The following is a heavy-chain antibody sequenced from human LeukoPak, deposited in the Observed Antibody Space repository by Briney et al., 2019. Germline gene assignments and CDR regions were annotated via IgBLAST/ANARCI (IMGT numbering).Heavy chain of an antibody. J-gene: IGHJ4*02. V-gene: IGHV1-2*02. CDR3: ARDPPPLTMVRGVNGDY. Sequence: ASVKVSCKTSGYTFTGYYIHWVRQAPGQGLEWMGWINPNSGGTNYVQKFQARVTMTRDTSISTAYMELSRLRSGDTAVYYCARDPPPLTMVRGVNGDYWGQGTLVTVSS. CDR2: INPNSGGT. D-gene: IGHD3-10*01. CDR1: GYTFTGYY.